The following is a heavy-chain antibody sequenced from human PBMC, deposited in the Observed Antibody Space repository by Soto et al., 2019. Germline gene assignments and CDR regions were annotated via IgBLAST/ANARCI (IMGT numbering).Heavy chain of an antibody. CDR2: IRNNGNSYTT. J-gene: IGHJ4*02. CDR3: ARSSSGCYSYFDF. Sequence: EVQLVESGGGLVQPGGSLRLSCVASGFTFSDYFMDWVRQPPGKGLEWVGRIRNNGNSYTTAYASSVKGRCTISRDDSKSTVFLEMISLKTEHTAVYFCARSSSGCYSYFDFWGQGTLVHVSS. V-gene: IGHV3-72*01. D-gene: IGHD6-19*01. CDR1: GFTFSDYF.